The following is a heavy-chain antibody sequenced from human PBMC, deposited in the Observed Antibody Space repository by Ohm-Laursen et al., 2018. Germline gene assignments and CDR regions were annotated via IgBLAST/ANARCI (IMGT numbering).Heavy chain of an antibody. CDR2: IYSSGGT. V-gene: IGHV4-4*07. CDR3: ARGLGRAVAGNYSRGFNY. D-gene: IGHD6-19*01. CDR1: GGSISNYY. J-gene: IGHJ4*02. Sequence: GTLSLTCTVSGGSISNYYWSWIRQPAGKGLEWIGRIYSSGGTNYNSSLKSRVTMSVDTSKNQFSLKLSSVTAADTAVYYCARGLGRAVAGNYSRGFNYWGQGTLVTVSS.